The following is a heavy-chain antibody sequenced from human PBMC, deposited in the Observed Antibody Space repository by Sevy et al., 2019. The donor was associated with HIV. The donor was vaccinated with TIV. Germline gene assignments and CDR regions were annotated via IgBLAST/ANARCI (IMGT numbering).Heavy chain of an antibody. Sequence: GGSLRLSCAASGFTFSSYWMHWVRQAPGKGLVWVARIKNDGSSTRYADFVKGRFTISRDNAKNTLYLQMNSLRAGDMGAYYCTRVPGDDYNSPSFDYWGRGTLVTVSS. CDR3: TRVPGDDYNSPSFDY. D-gene: IGHD4-4*01. J-gene: IGHJ4*02. CDR2: IKNDGSST. V-gene: IGHV3-74*01. CDR1: GFTFSSYW.